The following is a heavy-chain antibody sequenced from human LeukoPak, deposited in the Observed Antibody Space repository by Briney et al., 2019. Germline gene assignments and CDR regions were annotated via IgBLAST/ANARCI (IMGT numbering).Heavy chain of an antibody. CDR3: ARDRDWAFDY. CDR1: GFTFRLYS. J-gene: IGHJ4*02. Sequence: PGGSLRLSCAASGFTFRLYSMNWVRQAPGRGLEWVSYIRSSDGAIAYADSVKGRLTISRDDAKNSLYLQMNSLRDEDTAVYYCARDRDWAFDYWGQGTLITVSS. CDR2: IRSSDGAI. V-gene: IGHV3-48*02. D-gene: IGHD3-9*01.